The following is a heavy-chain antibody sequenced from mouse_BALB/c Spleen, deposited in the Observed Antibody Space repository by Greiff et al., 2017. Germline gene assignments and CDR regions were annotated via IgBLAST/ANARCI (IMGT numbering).Heavy chain of an antibody. D-gene: IGHD1-1*01. J-gene: IGHJ2*01. CDR2: ISYSGST. CDR1: GYSITSDYA. Sequence: VQLKESGPGLVKPSQSLSLTCTVTGYSITSDYAWNWIRQFPGNKLEWMGYISYSGSTSYNPSLKSRISITRDTSKNQFFLQLNSVTTEDTATYYCARSGYYGSRGDYYFDYWGQGTTLTVSS. CDR3: ARSGYYGSRGDYYFDY. V-gene: IGHV3-2*02.